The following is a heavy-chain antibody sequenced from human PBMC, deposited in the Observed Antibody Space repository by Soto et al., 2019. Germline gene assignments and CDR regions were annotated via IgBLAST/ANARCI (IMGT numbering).Heavy chain of an antibody. J-gene: IGHJ4*02. D-gene: IGHD3-22*01. CDR1: GGTFSSYT. V-gene: IGHV1-69*02. CDR3: ARGLHYDSISLDDY. CDR2: IIPILGIA. Sequence: QVQLVQSGAEVKKPGSSVKVSCKASGGTFSSYTISWVRQAPGQGLEWMGRIIPILGIANYAQKFQGRVTITADKPTSTAYRGLSSLRSEDTAVYYCARGLHYDSISLDDYWGQGTLVTVSS.